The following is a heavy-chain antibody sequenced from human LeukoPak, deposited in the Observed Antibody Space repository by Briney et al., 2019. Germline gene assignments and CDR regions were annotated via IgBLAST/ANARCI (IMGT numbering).Heavy chain of an antibody. D-gene: IGHD6-19*01. CDR2: MNPNSGNT. Sequence: ASVKVSCKASGYTFTSYDINWVRQATGQGLEWMGWMNPNSGNTGYAQKFQGRVTITRNTSISTAYMELSSLRSEDTAVYYCARSGYRQWLESGWFDPWGQGTLVTVSS. J-gene: IGHJ5*02. V-gene: IGHV1-8*03. CDR1: GYTFTSYD. CDR3: ARSGYRQWLESGWFDP.